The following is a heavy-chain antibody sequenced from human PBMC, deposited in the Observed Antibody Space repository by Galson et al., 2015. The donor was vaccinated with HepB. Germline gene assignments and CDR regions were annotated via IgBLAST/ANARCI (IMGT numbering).Heavy chain of an antibody. CDR2: ISSSSSYI. CDR3: ARLPYCSGGSPCMDV. J-gene: IGHJ6*02. D-gene: IGHD2-15*01. Sequence: SLRLSCAASGFTFSSYSMNWVRQAPGKGLEWVSSISSSSSYIYYADSVKGRFTISRDNAKNSLYLQMNSLRAEDTAVYYCARLPYCSGGSPCMDVWGQGTTVTVSS. V-gene: IGHV3-21*01. CDR1: GFTFSSYS.